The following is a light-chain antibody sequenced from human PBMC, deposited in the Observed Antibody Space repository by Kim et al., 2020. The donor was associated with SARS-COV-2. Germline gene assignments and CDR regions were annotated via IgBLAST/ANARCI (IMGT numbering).Light chain of an antibody. J-gene: IGKJ1*01. CDR1: QGVSSS. CDR2: GAS. Sequence: ASQGERTTLSCRASQGVSSSLAWYRQKPGQAPRLLIYGASTRATGIPARFSGSGSGTEFTLTISSLQSEDFAVYYCQQYNNWPWTFGQGTKVEIK. V-gene: IGKV3-15*01. CDR3: QQYNNWPWT.